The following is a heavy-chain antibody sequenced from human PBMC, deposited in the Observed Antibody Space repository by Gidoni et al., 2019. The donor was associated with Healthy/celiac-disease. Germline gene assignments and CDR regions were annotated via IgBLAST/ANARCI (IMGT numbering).Heavy chain of an antibody. Sequence: EVQLVESGGGLVQPGGSLRLSCAASGFTFSSYDMHWVRQATGKGLEWVSAIGTAGDTYYPGSVKGRFTISRENAKNSLYLQMNSLRAGDTAVYYCARAVLWFGAGGYFDLWGRGTLVTVSS. V-gene: IGHV3-13*01. CDR3: ARAVLWFGAGGYFDL. J-gene: IGHJ2*01. D-gene: IGHD3-10*01. CDR2: IGTAGDT. CDR1: GFTFSSYD.